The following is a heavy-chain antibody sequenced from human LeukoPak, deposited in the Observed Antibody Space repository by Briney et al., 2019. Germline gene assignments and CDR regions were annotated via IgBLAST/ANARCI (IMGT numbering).Heavy chain of an antibody. D-gene: IGHD3-22*01. Sequence: GGSLRLSCAASGFTFSSYSMNWVRQAPGKGLEWVSAISGSGGSTYYADSVKGRFTISRDNSKNTLYLQMNSLRAEDTAVYYCAKSPTYYYDSSGYYYGEWGQGTLVTVSS. CDR3: AKSPTYYYDSSGYYYGE. CDR1: GFTFSSYS. CDR2: ISGSGGST. V-gene: IGHV3-23*01. J-gene: IGHJ4*02.